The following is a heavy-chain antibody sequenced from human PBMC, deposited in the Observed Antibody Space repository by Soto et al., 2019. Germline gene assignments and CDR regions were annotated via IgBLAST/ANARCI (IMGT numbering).Heavy chain of an antibody. CDR3: AKDDSEDFWVNWFDP. J-gene: IGHJ5*02. D-gene: IGHD3-3*01. CDR2: ISGSGGST. Sequence: PGGSLRLSCAASGFTFSSYAMSWVRQAPGKGLEWVSAISGSGGSTYYADSVKGRFTISRDNSKNTLYLQMNSLRAEDTAVYYCAKDDSEDFWVNWFDPWGQGTLVTVSS. V-gene: IGHV3-23*01. CDR1: GFTFSSYA.